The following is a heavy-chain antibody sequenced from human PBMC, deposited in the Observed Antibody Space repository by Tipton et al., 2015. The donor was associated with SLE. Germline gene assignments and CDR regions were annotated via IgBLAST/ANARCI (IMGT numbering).Heavy chain of an antibody. Sequence: TLSLTCTVSGGSISTYYWSWIRQPPGKELEWIGYIYYTGRTNYNPSLNGRVTISVDTSQNQFSLRLTSVTAADTARYYCARLGPLANVGGATYYHPLDVWGQGTTVTVSS. CDR1: GGSISTYY. CDR2: IYYTGRT. V-gene: IGHV4-59*01. J-gene: IGHJ6*02. D-gene: IGHD4-23*01. CDR3: ARLGPLANVGGATYYHPLDV.